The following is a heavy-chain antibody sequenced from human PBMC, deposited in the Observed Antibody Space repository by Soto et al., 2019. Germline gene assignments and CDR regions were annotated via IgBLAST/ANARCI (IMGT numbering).Heavy chain of an antibody. D-gene: IGHD2-8*02. V-gene: IGHV4-34*01. CDR3: ARDKITGLFDY. Sequence: QVQLQQWGAGLLKPSETLSLTCAVYGGSFSGYYWTWIRQPPGTGLEWIGEINHSGSTNYNPSLMTRVTISVDTSKNQSSLKLTSVTAAATAVYSCARDKITGLFDYWGQGTLVTVSS. CDR2: INHSGST. J-gene: IGHJ4*02. CDR1: GGSFSGYY.